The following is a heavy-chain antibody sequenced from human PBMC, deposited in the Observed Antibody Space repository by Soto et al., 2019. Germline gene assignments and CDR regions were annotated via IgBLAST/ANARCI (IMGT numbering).Heavy chain of an antibody. Sequence: ASVKVSFKASGYTFTSYDSNWVRQATGQGLEWMGWMNPNSGNTGYAQKFQGRVTMTRNTSISTAYMELSSLRSEDTAVYYCARWPTDMEGHYGMDVWGQGTTVTVSS. V-gene: IGHV1-8*01. CDR1: GYTFTSYD. D-gene: IGHD1-1*01. CDR3: ARWPTDMEGHYGMDV. J-gene: IGHJ6*02. CDR2: MNPNSGNT.